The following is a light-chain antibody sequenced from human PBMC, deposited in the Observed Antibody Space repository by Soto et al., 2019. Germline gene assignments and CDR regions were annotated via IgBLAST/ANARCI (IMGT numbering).Light chain of an antibody. Sequence: DIQMTQSPSTLSASLGDRVTITCRASQSISSWLAWYQQKPGKAPKLLIYKASSLESGVPSRFSGSGSGTEFTLTVSSLQPDDFATYYCQQYNSYSPTFGQRTKVDI. V-gene: IGKV1-5*03. CDR3: QQYNSYSPT. CDR2: KAS. CDR1: QSISSW. J-gene: IGKJ1*01.